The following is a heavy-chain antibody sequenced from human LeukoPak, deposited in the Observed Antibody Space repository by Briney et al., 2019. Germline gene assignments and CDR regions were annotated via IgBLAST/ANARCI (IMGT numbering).Heavy chain of an antibody. CDR3: ARQAVGSSSWYGYAFDI. Sequence: GESLRISCKGSGYSFTSYCISWVRQMPGKGLEWMVRIDPSDSYTNYSPSFQGHVTISADKSISTAYLQWSSLKASDTALYYCARQAVGSSSWYGYAFDIWGQGTMVTVSS. CDR2: IDPSDSYT. CDR1: GYSFTSYC. V-gene: IGHV5-10-1*01. J-gene: IGHJ3*02. D-gene: IGHD6-13*01.